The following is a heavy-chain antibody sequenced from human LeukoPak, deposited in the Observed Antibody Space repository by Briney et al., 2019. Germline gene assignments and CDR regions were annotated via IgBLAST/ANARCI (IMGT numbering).Heavy chain of an antibody. CDR1: GYTLTGYY. Sequence: ASVKVSCKASGYTLTGYYMHWVRQAPGHGLEWMGWINPNSGSTNYAQKFQGRVTMTRDTSISTAYMELSRLRSDDTAVYYCARERGSAFDIWGQGTMVIVSS. V-gene: IGHV1-2*02. D-gene: IGHD3-10*01. CDR2: INPNSGST. J-gene: IGHJ3*02. CDR3: ARERGSAFDI.